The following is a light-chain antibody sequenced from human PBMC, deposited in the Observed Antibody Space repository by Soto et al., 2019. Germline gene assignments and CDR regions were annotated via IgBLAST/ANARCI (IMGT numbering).Light chain of an antibody. Sequence: QSVLTQPPSVSAAPGQQVTISCSGSSSNIGSHYVSWYQQLPGSAPKLLIYENSKRPSGIPDRSSGSKSGTSATLGITGLQTGDEADYYCGTWDNSLSGGVFGGGTKLTVL. V-gene: IGLV1-51*02. CDR2: ENS. J-gene: IGLJ3*02. CDR1: SSNIGSHY. CDR3: GTWDNSLSGGV.